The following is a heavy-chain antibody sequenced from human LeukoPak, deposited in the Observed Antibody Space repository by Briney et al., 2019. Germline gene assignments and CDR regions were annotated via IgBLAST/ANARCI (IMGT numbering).Heavy chain of an antibody. CDR3: ARKNDFDI. Sequence: SETLSLTCTVSGGSISSDHWNWLRQPPRKGLEWIGCIYYSGSTYYNPSLTSRVTISVDMSKSQFSLRLTSVTAADTAVYYCARKNDFDIWGQGTLVTVSS. V-gene: IGHV4-59*01. CDR2: IYYSGST. J-gene: IGHJ3*02. D-gene: IGHD2/OR15-2a*01. CDR1: GGSISSDH.